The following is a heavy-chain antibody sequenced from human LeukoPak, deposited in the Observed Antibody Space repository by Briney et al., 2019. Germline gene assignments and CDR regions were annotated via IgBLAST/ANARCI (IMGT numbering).Heavy chain of an antibody. D-gene: IGHD3-10*01. CDR2: ISGSGATI. CDR3: VRGARGSRSGFDY. CDR1: EFTFSDYY. V-gene: IGHV3-11*01. J-gene: IGHJ4*02. Sequence: GGSLRLSCVVSEFTFSDYYMSWIRQVPGKGLEWISYISGSGATIYYAAYVKGRFTITRDNAKNSLCMQMNDLRSGDTAVYYCVRGARGSRSGFDYWGQGTLVTVSS.